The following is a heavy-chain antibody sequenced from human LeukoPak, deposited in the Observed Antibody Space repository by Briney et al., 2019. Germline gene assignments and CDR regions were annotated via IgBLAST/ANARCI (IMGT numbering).Heavy chain of an antibody. V-gene: IGHV3-23*01. CDR3: AKDRSIGTYYTFDH. CDR1: GFTFSSYA. Sequence: PGGSLRLSCAASGFTFSSYAMSWVRQAPGKGLEWVSVISGSGVGTYYADSVKGRFTISRDNSKNSLYLQMSSLTAADTAVYYCAKDRSIGTYYTFDHWGQGTLVTVSS. J-gene: IGHJ4*02. CDR2: ISGSGVGT. D-gene: IGHD1-26*01.